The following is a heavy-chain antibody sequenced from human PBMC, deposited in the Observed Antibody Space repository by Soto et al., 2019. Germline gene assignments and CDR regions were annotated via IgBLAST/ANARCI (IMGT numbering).Heavy chain of an antibody. CDR3: ARDLIVDGPDNYAMDV. V-gene: IGHV1-2*02. CDR2: INPNSGGT. Sequence: ASVKVSCKASGYTFTGYYMHWVRQAPGQGLEWMGWINPNSGGTNYAQKFQGRVTMTRDTSLTTVYMQLNRLTSDDSAVYYCARDLIVDGPDNYAMDVWGQGTTVIVS. CDR1: GYTFTGYY. J-gene: IGHJ6*02. D-gene: IGHD3-22*01.